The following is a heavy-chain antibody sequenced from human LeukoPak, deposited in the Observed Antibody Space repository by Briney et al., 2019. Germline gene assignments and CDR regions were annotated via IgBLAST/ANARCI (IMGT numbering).Heavy chain of an antibody. CDR3: ARGGYSSGWMNWFDP. Sequence: GASVKVSCKASGGTFSSYGISWVRQAPGQGLEWMGWISAYNGNTNYAQKLQGRVTMTTDTSTSTAYMELRSLRSDDTAVYYCARGGYSSGWMNWFDPWGQGTLVTVSS. CDR1: GGTFSSYG. D-gene: IGHD6-19*01. V-gene: IGHV1-18*01. CDR2: ISAYNGNT. J-gene: IGHJ5*02.